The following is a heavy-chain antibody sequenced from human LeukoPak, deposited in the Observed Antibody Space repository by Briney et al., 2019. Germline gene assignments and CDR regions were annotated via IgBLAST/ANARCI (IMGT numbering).Heavy chain of an antibody. D-gene: IGHD6-13*01. CDR3: ARAAPHIPAALY. CDR2: IKEDGSDK. V-gene: IGHV3-7*01. J-gene: IGHJ4*02. CDR1: GFTFTTYW. Sequence: GGSLRLSCVAPGFTFTTYWMTWVRQAPGKGLEWVANIKEDGSDKYYVDSVKGRFTISRDNAKNSVYLQMNSLRGEDTDVYYCARAAPHIPAALYWGQGNLVTVSS.